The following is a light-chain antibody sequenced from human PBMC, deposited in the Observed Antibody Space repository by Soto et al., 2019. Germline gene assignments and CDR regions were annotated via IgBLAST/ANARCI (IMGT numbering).Light chain of an antibody. Sequence: EIVMTQSPATLSVSPGERATLSCRASQSVTSNLAWYQQKPGQAPRLLIYGASTRATGIPARFSGSGSGTEFTLTISSLQPEDVATYYCLQDNNYPWTFGQGTKVDIK. J-gene: IGKJ1*01. CDR3: LQDNNYPWT. CDR2: GAS. CDR1: QSVTSN. V-gene: IGKV3-15*01.